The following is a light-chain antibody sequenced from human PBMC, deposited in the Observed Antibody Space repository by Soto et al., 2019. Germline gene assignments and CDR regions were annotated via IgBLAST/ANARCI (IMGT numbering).Light chain of an antibody. V-gene: IGLV2-14*01. CDR1: SSDVGGYNY. CDR3: SSYTSSSTPLV. Sequence: QSALTQPASVFGSPGQSITISCTGTSSDVGGYNYVSWYQQHPGKAPKLMIYEVSNRPSGVSNRFSGSKSGNTASLTISGLQAEDEADYYCSSYTSSSTPLVFGTGTKVTV. CDR2: EVS. J-gene: IGLJ1*01.